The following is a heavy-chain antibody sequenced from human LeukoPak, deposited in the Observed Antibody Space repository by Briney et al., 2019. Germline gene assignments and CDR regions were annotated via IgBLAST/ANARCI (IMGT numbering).Heavy chain of an antibody. CDR2: ISYDGSNK. Sequence: GGSLRLSCAASGFTFSSYAMHWVRQAPGKGLEWVAVISYDGSNKYYADSVKGRFTISRDNSKNTLYLRMNSLRAEDTAVYYCATARDFDYWGQGTLVTVSS. CDR3: ATARDFDY. D-gene: IGHD2-15*01. V-gene: IGHV3-30-3*01. J-gene: IGHJ4*02. CDR1: GFTFSSYA.